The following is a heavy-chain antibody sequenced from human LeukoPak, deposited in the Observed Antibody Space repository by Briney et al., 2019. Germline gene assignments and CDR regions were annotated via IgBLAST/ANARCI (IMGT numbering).Heavy chain of an antibody. CDR3: ASIAATGYYGMDV. CDR2: IYYSGST. D-gene: IGHD2-21*01. Sequence: SETLSLTCTVSGGSISSSSYYWSWIRQPPGKGLEWIGYIYYSGSTNYNPSLKSRVTISVDTSKNQFSLKLSSVTAADTAVYYCASIAATGYYGMDVWGQGTTVTVSS. V-gene: IGHV4-61*01. CDR1: GGSISSSSYY. J-gene: IGHJ6*02.